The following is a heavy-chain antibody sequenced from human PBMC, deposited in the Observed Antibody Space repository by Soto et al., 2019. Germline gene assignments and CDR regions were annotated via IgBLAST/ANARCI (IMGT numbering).Heavy chain of an antibody. J-gene: IGHJ4*02. V-gene: IGHV3-73*02. CDR3: TRSRVYGGNSEVDY. D-gene: IGHD2-21*02. CDR1: GFTFSGSA. CDR2: IRSKANSYAT. Sequence: EVQLVESGGGLVQPGGSLKLSCAASGFTFSGSAMHWVRQASGKGLEWVGRIRSKANSYATAYAASVKGRFTISRDDSKNTAYLQMNNLKTEDTAVYYCTRSRVYGGNSEVDYWGQGTLVTVSS.